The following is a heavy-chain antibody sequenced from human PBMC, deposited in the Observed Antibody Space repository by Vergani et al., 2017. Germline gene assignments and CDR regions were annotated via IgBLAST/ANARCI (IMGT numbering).Heavy chain of an antibody. CDR1: GGSISSYY. CDR3: ARDRRMYYDFWSGYYLFDY. D-gene: IGHD3-3*01. J-gene: IGHJ4*02. CDR2: IYTSGST. V-gene: IGHV4-4*07. Sequence: QVQLQESGPGLVKPSETLSLTCTVSGGSISSYYWSWIRQPAGKGLEWIGRIYTSGSTNYNPSLKSRVTMSVDTSKNQFSLKLSSVTAADTAVYYCARDRRMYYDFWSGYYLFDYWGQGTLVTVSS.